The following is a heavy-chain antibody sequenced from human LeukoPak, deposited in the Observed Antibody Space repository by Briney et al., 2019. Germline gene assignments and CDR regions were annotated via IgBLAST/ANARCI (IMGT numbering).Heavy chain of an antibody. V-gene: IGHV1-46*01. D-gene: IGHD3-3*01. J-gene: IGHJ4*02. CDR2: INPSGGTT. CDR1: GYTFTSYY. Sequence: ASVKVSCKASGYTFTSYYIHWVRQAPGQGLEWMGIINPSGGTTSYAQKFQGRVTMTTDTSTSTAYMELRSLRSDDTAVYYCARVMVRRITIFGVVIASYFDYWGQGTLVTASS. CDR3: ARVMVRRITIFGVVIASYFDY.